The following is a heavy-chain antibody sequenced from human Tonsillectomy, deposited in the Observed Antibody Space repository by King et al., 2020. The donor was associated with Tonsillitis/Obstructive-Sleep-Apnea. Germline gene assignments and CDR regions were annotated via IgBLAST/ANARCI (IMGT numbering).Heavy chain of an antibody. CDR1: GYTYSSYA. CDR2: INNNTGNP. J-gene: IGHJ4*02. CDR3: AREFTIFVVKHLLGDY. D-gene: IGHD3-3*01. Sequence: VQLVESGSELKKPGASVKVSCKASGYTYSSYAMNWVRQAPGQGLEGIVWINNNTGNPTYAQGFTGRFFFSLDTSVSTAYLQISSLKAEDTAVYYCAREFTIFVVKHLLGDYWGQGTLFTVSS. V-gene: IGHV7-4-1*02.